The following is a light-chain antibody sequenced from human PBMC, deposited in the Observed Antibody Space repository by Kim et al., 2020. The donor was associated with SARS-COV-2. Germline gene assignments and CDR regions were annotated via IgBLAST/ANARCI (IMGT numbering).Light chain of an antibody. CDR3: QHYGDSAYT. CDR1: QSFSSSY. V-gene: IGKV3-20*01. Sequence: LAPRERGTHYCRASQSFSSSYLAWYLQKPGQAPSLLIYGAYIRATGIPDRFSGSGSGTDFTLTISSLAPEDFEVYYCQHYGDSAYTFGQGTKLEI. CDR2: GAY. J-gene: IGKJ2*01.